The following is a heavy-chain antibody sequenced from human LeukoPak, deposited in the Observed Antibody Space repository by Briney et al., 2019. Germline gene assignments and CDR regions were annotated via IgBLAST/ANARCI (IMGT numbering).Heavy chain of an antibody. J-gene: IGHJ4*02. CDR2: INSDGSWT. CDR3: VSFYETY. CDR1: GVTLSSYA. V-gene: IGHV3-74*01. D-gene: IGHD2/OR15-2a*01. Sequence: GGSLRLSCAASGVTLSSYAMSWVRQAPGKGLVWVSHINSDGSWTSYADSVKGRFTISKDNAKNTVYLQMNSLRAEDTAVYYCVSFYETYWGRGTLVTVSS.